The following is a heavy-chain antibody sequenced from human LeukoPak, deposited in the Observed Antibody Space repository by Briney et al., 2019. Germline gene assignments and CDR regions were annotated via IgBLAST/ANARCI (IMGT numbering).Heavy chain of an antibody. CDR1: GFTSSDDY. CDR2: ISGSRVYT. CDR3: GRVGFGDSLPGY. V-gene: IGHV3-11*05. D-gene: IGHD3-10*01. J-gene: IGHJ4*02. Sequence: PGGSLRLSCAASGFTSSDDYMSWIRQAPGKGLEWVSYISGSRVYTNYADSVKGRFTISRDNAKNSLYLQMNSLRAEDTAVYYCGRVGFGDSLPGYWGQGTLVTVSS.